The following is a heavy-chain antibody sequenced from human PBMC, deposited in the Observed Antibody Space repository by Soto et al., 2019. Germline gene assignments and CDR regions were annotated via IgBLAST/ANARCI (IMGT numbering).Heavy chain of an antibody. CDR2: ISASGVST. Sequence: EVQLLDSGGGLVQPGGSLRLSCAASGFTFANYAMTWVRQAPGKGLEWVSSISASGVSTYYADSVKGRFTITRENSKNTLYRQMNSLRAADTAVYYCASLAIFDQRAAMSDYWGQGTLVTVSS. CDR3: ASLAIFDQRAAMSDY. J-gene: IGHJ4*02. CDR1: GFTFANYA. V-gene: IGHV3-23*01. D-gene: IGHD3-9*01.